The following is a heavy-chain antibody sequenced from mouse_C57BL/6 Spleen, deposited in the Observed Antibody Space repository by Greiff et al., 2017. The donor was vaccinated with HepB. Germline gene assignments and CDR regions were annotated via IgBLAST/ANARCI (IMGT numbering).Heavy chain of an antibody. CDR1: GFNIKDYY. Sequence: VXLKESGAELVKPGASVKLSCTASGFNIKDYYMHWVKQRTEQGLEWIGRIAPEDGETKYAPNFQGKATITADTSSNTAYLQLSSMTPEDTAVYYCAASITTLDYWGQGTTLTVSS. CDR3: AASITTLDY. V-gene: IGHV14-2*01. D-gene: IGHD2-4*01. CDR2: IAPEDGET. J-gene: IGHJ2*01.